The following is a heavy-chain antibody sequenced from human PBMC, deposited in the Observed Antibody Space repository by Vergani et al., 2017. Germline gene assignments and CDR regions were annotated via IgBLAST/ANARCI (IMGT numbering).Heavy chain of an antibody. V-gene: IGHV4-39*01. Sequence: QVQLQESGPGLVKPSETLSLSCIVSNGSISEKSDSWGWIRQPLGKGLEWIGDVNYSGIAFYNPSLRSRATISVDTSKNQFSLKVISVPAADTAVYYCARRRAVRGTIISSTFDIWGQGTMVSVSS. CDR1: NGSISEKSDS. CDR3: ARRRAVRGTIISSTFDI. CDR2: VNYSGIA. D-gene: IGHD3-10*01. J-gene: IGHJ3*02.